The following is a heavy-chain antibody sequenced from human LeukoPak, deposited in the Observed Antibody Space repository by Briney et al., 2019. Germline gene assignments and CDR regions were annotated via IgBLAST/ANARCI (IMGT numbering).Heavy chain of an antibody. D-gene: IGHD4/OR15-4a*01. CDR1: GGSINSRSDY. V-gene: IGHV4-39*01. J-gene: IGHJ4*02. Sequence: SETLSLTCTVSGGSINSRSDYWGWIRQPPGKGLEWIGSIYYSGSTHYNPSLKSRVTMSIDTSKNQFSPRLSSVTAADTAVYYCARRPGEYGGNDFDYWGQGTLVTVSS. CDR2: IYYSGST. CDR3: ARRPGEYGGNDFDY.